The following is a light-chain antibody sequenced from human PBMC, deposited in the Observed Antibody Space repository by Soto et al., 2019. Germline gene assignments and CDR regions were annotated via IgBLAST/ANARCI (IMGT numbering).Light chain of an antibody. J-gene: IGKJ2*01. CDR1: QSVSSN. CDR3: QQYSNWPPYT. CDR2: HVS. V-gene: IGKV3-15*01. Sequence: EIVMTQSPATLSVSPGERATLSCRASQSVSSNLAWYQQKPGQAPMLLIYHVSTRATGIPARFSGSGSGTEFTLTISSRQSEDFAVYYCQQYSNWPPYTFGQGTKLEIK.